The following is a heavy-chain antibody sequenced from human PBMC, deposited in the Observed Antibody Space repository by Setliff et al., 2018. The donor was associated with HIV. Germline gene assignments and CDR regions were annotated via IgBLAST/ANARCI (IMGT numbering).Heavy chain of an antibody. CDR1: GFSLSDYS. CDR2: INSNGSFT. V-gene: IGHV3-NL1*01. CDR3: AKNLYSSRWSPLDY. Sequence: GGSLRLSCTASGFSLSDYSMNWVRLAPGKGLECVSFINSNGSFTFYADSVKGRFTISRDNSKNTLYLQMNSLRTEDTAVYYCAKNLYSSRWSPLDYWGQGTLVTVSS. D-gene: IGHD6-13*01. J-gene: IGHJ4*02.